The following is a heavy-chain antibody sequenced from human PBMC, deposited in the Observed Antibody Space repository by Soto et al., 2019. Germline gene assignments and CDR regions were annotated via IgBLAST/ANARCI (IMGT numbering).Heavy chain of an antibody. D-gene: IGHD3-16*01. CDR2: MWYHGRDL. CDR3: ARDQGGQSGNFIFDT. Sequence: QVQLVESGGVVVQPGRSLRLSCAASGFSFSDYVMHWVRQAPGKGLDWVAVMWYHGRDLFYADSVKGRFTISRDNSKNTLYLQMNSLRAEDTAVYYCARDQGGQSGNFIFDTWGQGTLVTVSS. V-gene: IGHV3-33*01. CDR1: GFSFSDYV. J-gene: IGHJ4*02.